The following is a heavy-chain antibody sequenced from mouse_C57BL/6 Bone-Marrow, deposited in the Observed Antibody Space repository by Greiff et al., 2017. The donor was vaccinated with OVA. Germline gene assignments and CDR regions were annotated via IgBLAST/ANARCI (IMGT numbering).Heavy chain of an antibody. J-gene: IGHJ3*01. V-gene: IGHV1-64*01. CDR3: ARGGYGSRFAY. CDR1: GYTFTSYW. Sequence: VKLQQPGAELVKPGASVKLSCKASGYTFTSYWMHWVKQRPGQGLEWIGMIHPNSGSTNYNEKFKSKATLTVDKSSSTAYMQLSSLTSEDSAVYYCARGGYGSRFAYWGQGTLVTVSA. CDR2: IHPNSGST. D-gene: IGHD1-1*01.